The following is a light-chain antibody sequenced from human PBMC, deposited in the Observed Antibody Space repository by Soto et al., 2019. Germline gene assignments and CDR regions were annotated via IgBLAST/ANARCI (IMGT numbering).Light chain of an antibody. CDR3: QQYGGSPRVS. CDR2: GAS. J-gene: IGKJ4*01. CDR1: QSVSDNY. V-gene: IGKV3-20*01. Sequence: EIVLTQSPGALSLSPGERATLSCRASQSVSDNYLARYQQKPGQAPRLLIYGASIRATGIPDRFSGSGSGADFTLTISRLEREDFAVYYCQQYGGSPRVSFGGGTKVEIK.